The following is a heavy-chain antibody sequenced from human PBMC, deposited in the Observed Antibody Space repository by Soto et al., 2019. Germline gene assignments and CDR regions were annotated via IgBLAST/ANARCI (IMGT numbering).Heavy chain of an antibody. CDR1: GGSISSGDYY. V-gene: IGHV4-30-4*01. CDR3: ARGPYYDFWSGYYLGDEK. J-gene: IGHJ4*02. D-gene: IGHD3-3*01. CDR2: IYYSGST. Sequence: QVQLQESGPGLVKPSQTLSLTCTVSGGSISSGDYYWSWIRQPPGKGLEWIGYIYYSGSTYYNPSLKSRVTISVDTSKNQFSLKLSSVTAADTAVYYCARGPYYDFWSGYYLGDEKWGQGTLVTVSS.